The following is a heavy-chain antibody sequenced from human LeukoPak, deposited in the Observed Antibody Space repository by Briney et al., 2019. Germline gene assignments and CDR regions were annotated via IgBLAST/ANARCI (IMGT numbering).Heavy chain of an antibody. CDR1: GGSISSASSY. Sequence: SETLSLTCTVSGGSISSASSYWAWVRQPPGKGLEWIGTVYYTGRTYNNPSLKSRISISIDTSSNQFSLRVASVSAADTAVYYCASTHAGRYYTTFDSWGQGTLVTVSS. D-gene: IGHD1-26*01. J-gene: IGHJ4*02. V-gene: IGHV4-39*01. CDR3: ASTHAGRYYTTFDS. CDR2: VYYTGRT.